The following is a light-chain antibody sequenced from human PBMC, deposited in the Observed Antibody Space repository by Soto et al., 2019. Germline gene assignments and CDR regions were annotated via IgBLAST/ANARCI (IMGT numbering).Light chain of an antibody. J-gene: IGKJ2*01. Sequence: DIQMTQSPSSLSASVGDRVTITCRASQSIITYLNWYQQKPGKAPKLLIYGASTLQSGVPSRFSGSGAGTDFTLTISSLQPEDFATYYCQQSYSAPRYTFGQGTNLETK. V-gene: IGKV1-39*01. CDR3: QQSYSAPRYT. CDR1: QSIITY. CDR2: GAS.